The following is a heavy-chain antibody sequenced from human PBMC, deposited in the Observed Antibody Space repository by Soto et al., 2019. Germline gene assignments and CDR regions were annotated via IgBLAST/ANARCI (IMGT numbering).Heavy chain of an antibody. CDR1: GFTFSDYG. V-gene: IGHV3-30*18. CDR2: ISSDGSHD. D-gene: IGHD6-13*01. J-gene: IGHJ3*02. Sequence: PGWSLRLSCAASGFTFSDYGMHWVRQTPGKGLEWVAVISSDGSHDFYTDSVKGRFTISRDNSKNTLYLQMNSLRAEDTAVYYCAKEGTGSWYFPHRGFDIWGQGTMVTVPS. CDR3: AKEGTGSWYFPHRGFDI.